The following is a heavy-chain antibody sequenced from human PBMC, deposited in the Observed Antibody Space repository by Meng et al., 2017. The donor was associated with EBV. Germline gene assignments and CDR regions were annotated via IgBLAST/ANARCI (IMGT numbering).Heavy chain of an antibody. D-gene: IGHD1-26*01. Sequence: QVQLQQWGAGLLKPSXXLPLTXAVYGGSXXXYYWSWIRQPPGKGLEWIGEINHSGSTNYNPSLKSRVTISVDTSKNQFSLKLSSVTAADTAVYYCARGGGNRGGIVGATYRLNWFDPWGQGTLVTVSS. CDR1: GGSXXXYY. J-gene: IGHJ5*02. V-gene: IGHV4-34*01. CDR3: ARGGGNRGGIVGATYRLNWFDP. CDR2: INHSGST.